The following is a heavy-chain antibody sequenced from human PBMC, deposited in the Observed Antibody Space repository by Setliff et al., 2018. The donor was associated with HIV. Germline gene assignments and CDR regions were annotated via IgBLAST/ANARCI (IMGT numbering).Heavy chain of an antibody. J-gene: IGHJ4*02. D-gene: IGHD5-12*01. CDR1: GGTFSDYA. CDR2: IVPVFGTA. CDR3: AIDVIGGWLRPMPDF. Sequence: SVKVSCKASGGTFSDYAISWVRQAPGQGLEWMGGIVPVFGTANYARKFQGSITITADESTSTAYMELSSLRSEDTAVYYCAIDVIGGWLRPMPDFWGPGTLVTVSS. V-gene: IGHV1-69*13.